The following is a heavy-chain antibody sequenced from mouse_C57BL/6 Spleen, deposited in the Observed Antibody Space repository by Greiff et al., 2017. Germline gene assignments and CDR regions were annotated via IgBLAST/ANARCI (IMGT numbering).Heavy chain of an antibody. CDR2: IYPGDGDT. J-gene: IGHJ4*01. CDR1: GYAFSSSW. D-gene: IGHD2-3*01. V-gene: IGHV1-82*01. CDR3: ARGLGGYYSYAMDY. Sequence: QVQLKQSGPELVKPGASVKISCTASGYAFSSSWMNWVKQRPGKGLEGIGRIYPGDGDTNYNGKFKGKATLTADKSSSTAYMQLSSLTSEDSAVYFCARGLGGYYSYAMDYWGQGTSVTVSS.